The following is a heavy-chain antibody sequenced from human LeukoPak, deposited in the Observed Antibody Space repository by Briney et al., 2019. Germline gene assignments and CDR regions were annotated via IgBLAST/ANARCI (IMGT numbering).Heavy chain of an antibody. CDR3: ARDGDYGGAFDI. J-gene: IGHJ3*02. V-gene: IGHV4-38-2*02. CDR1: GYSISSGYY. CDR2: IYHSGST. Sequence: SETLSLTCTVSGYSISSGYYWGWIRQPPGKGLEWIGSIYHSGSTYYNPSLKSRVTISVDTSKNQFSLKLSSVTAADTAVYHCARDGDYGGAFDIWGQGTMVTVSS. D-gene: IGHD4-23*01.